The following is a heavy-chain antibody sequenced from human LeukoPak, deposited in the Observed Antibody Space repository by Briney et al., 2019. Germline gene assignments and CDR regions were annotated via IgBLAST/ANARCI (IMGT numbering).Heavy chain of an antibody. V-gene: IGHV3-23*01. Sequence: GGSLRLSCAASGFTFSSYAMSWVRQAPGKGLEWVSAIESGGTTFYADSMKGRFTISRDNSKNTLYLQMNSLRAEDTAVYYCAKERDMVATVFDYWGQGILVTVSS. J-gene: IGHJ4*02. D-gene: IGHD5-12*01. CDR2: IESGGTT. CDR3: AKERDMVATVFDY. CDR1: GFTFSSYA.